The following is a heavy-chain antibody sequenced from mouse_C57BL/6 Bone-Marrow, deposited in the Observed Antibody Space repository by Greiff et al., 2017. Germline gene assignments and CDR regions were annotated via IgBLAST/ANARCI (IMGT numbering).Heavy chain of an antibody. D-gene: IGHD1-1*01. J-gene: IGHJ3*01. CDR1: GYTFTSYD. CDR3: AREAGTTVVTPFAY. V-gene: IGHV1-85*01. Sequence: VQLQQSGPELVKPGASVKLSCKASGYTFTSYDINWVKQRPGQGLEWIGWIYPRDGSTKYNEKFKGKATLTVDTSSSTAYMELHSLTSEDSAVYFCAREAGTTVVTPFAYWGQGTLVTVSA. CDR2: IYPRDGST.